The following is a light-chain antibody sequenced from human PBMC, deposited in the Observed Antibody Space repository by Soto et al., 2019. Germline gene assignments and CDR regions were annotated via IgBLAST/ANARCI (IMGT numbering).Light chain of an antibody. CDR1: QSVDSNY. J-gene: IGKJ1*01. CDR3: QQYASSQT. Sequence: IVLIQSPGTLSLSPGERATLSCRASQSVDSNYLAWYQQKPGQAPRLLISGASIRATGIPDRFSGGGSGTDFTPTISRLEPEDFAVYYCQQYASSQTFGQGTKVDIK. CDR2: GAS. V-gene: IGKV3-20*01.